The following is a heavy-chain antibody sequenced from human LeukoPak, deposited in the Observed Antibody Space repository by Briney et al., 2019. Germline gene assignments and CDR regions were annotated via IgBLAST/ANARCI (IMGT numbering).Heavy chain of an antibody. CDR3: ATDLSTGY. V-gene: IGHV3-30*02. J-gene: IGHJ4*02. CDR2: IRFDGSYK. D-gene: IGHD1-14*01. CDR1: GFTFSSYD. Sequence: PGGSLRLSSAASGFTFSSYDMHWVRQAPGKGLEWVALIRFDGSYKYYADSVKGRFTISRDNSKNTLYLQMDSLRAEDTVVYYCATDLSTGYWGQGTLVTVSS.